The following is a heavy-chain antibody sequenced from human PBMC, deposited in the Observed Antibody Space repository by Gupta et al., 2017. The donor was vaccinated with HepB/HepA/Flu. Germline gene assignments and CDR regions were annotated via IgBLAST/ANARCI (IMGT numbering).Heavy chain of an antibody. CDR3: ARKCCYFDSGSSPNWFDP. J-gene: IGHJ5*02. CDR2: MCHSGST. Sequence: QLQLQESGPGLVKPSETLSLTCTVSGDSINRGIHCWGWIRQPPGKGLEWIGSMCHSGSTYYNPTLKSRLTLSVNTSKKQVSLQLSSVTAADTAVYYCARKCCYFDSGSSPNWFDPWGQGTLVTVSS. D-gene: IGHD3-10*01. V-gene: IGHV4-39*01. CDR1: GDSINRGIHC.